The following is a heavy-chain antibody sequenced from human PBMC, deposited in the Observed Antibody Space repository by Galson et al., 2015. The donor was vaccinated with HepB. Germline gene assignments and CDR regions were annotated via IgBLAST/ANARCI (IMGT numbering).Heavy chain of an antibody. CDR2: ISYDGSNK. Sequence: LRLSCAASGFTFSSYGMHWVRQAPGKGLEWVAVISYDGSNKYYADSVKGRFTISRDNSKNTLYLQMNSLRAEETAVYYCAKDGPYYYGSGSYSAIDYWGQGTLVTVSS. CDR1: GFTFSSYG. J-gene: IGHJ4*02. CDR3: AKDGPYYYGSGSYSAIDY. V-gene: IGHV3-30*18. D-gene: IGHD3-10*01.